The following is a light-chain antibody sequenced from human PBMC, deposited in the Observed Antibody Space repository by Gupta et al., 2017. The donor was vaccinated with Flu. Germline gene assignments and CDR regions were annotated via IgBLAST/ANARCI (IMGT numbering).Light chain of an antibody. CDR1: QDISNY. J-gene: IGKJ2*03. CDR2: DAS. Sequence: DIQMTQSPSSLSASVGDRVTITCQASQDISNYLNWYQQKPGKAPKLLIYDASNLETGVPSRFSGSGSGTDFTFTNSSLQPEDIATYYWQQYDNGRSFGQGTKLEIK. V-gene: IGKV1-33*01. CDR3: QQYDNGRS.